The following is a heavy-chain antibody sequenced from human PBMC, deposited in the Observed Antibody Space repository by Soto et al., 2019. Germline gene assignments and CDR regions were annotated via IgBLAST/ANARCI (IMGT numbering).Heavy chain of an antibody. D-gene: IGHD3-22*01. V-gene: IGHV3-30*18. J-gene: IGHJ1*01. CDR1: GFTFSSHG. Sequence: QVQLVESGGGVVQPGMTLRLSCTASGFTFSSHGMHWVRQAPGKGLEWVAVVSFDGTNKNYADSVRGRFTISRDNSTNTLYLQMSSLRADDTAVYYCAKGESSGFEYFQSWGQGTLVTVSS. CDR3: AKGESSGFEYFQS. CDR2: VSFDGTNK.